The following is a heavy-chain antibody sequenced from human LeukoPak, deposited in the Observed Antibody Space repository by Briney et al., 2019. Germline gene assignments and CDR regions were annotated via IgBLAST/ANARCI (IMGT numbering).Heavy chain of an antibody. D-gene: IGHD1-26*01. CDR1: DGSITSGSYY. J-gene: IGHJ4*02. Sequence: PSQTLSLTCTVSDGSITSGSYYWSWIRQPAGKGLEWIGRIYTSGSTNYNPSLKSRVTMSVDTSKNQFSLKLSSVTAADTAVYYCARDRVGATSPLDYWGQGTLVTVSS. CDR2: IYTSGST. V-gene: IGHV4-61*02. CDR3: ARDRVGATSPLDY.